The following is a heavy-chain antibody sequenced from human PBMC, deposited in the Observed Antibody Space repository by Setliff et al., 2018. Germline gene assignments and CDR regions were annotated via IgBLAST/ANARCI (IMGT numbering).Heavy chain of an antibody. V-gene: IGHV3-20*04. CDR2: ISWNGGIT. Sequence: ESLKISCAASQFTFDDYGMAWVRQAPGKGLEWVSGISWNGGITGYGDSVKGRFTISRDNAENSLYLQMNGLRAEDTALYYCARSPTVNWSGYEDGFDIWGQGTMVTVSS. CDR1: QFTFDDYG. CDR3: ARSPTVNWSGYEDGFDI. D-gene: IGHD3-3*01. J-gene: IGHJ3*02.